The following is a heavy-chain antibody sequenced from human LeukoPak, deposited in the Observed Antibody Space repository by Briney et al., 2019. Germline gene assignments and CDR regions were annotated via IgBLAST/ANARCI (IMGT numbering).Heavy chain of an antibody. J-gene: IGHJ5*01. CDR2: ISGSGIST. Sequence: GGSLGLSCAASGLTFSSYAMSWVRQAPGKGLEWVSGISGSGISTLYADSVQGRFIISRDNSNNTLYLEMNNLRAEDTAVYYCAKDRLKGIAAAGTGWFDSWGQGALVTVSS. D-gene: IGHD6-13*01. CDR1: GLTFSSYA. V-gene: IGHV3-23*01. CDR3: AKDRLKGIAAAGTGWFDS.